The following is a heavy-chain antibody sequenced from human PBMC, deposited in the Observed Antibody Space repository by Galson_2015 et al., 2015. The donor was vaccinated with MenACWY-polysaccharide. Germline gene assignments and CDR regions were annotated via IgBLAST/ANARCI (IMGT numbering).Heavy chain of an antibody. CDR1: GFSFHDYA. CDR3: ARSRGVYWDNGVCYFDH. D-gene: IGHD1-26*01. CDR2: ISWNSVNL. J-gene: IGHJ4*02. V-gene: IGHV3-9*01. Sequence: SLRLSCAGSGFSFHDYALTWLRQVPGKGLEWVSSISWNSVNLDYADSVRGRFTVSRDNARNALYLQMTSLREEDTALYFCARSRGVYWDNGVCYFDHWGQGTLVTVSS.